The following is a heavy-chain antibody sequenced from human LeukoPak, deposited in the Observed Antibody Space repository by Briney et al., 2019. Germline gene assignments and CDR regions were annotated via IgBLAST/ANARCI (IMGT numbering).Heavy chain of an antibody. Sequence: SETLSLTCTVSGGSISSYYWSWIRQPPGKGLEWLGYIYYSGSTNYNPSLKSRVTISVDTSKNHFSMKLSSVTAADTAVYYCARGYGGYPRFDYWGQGTLVTVSS. CDR1: GGSISSYY. CDR2: IYYSGST. V-gene: IGHV4-59*01. J-gene: IGHJ4*02. D-gene: IGHD4-17*01. CDR3: ARGYGGYPRFDY.